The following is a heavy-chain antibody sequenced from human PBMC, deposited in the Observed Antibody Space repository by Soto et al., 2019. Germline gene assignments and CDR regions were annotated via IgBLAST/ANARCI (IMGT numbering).Heavy chain of an antibody. Sequence: QVQLVESGGGVVQPGRSLRLSCAASGFTFSSYGMHWVRQAPGKGLEWVAVISYDGSNKYYADSVKGRFTISRDNXKXXLYLQMNSLRAEDTAVYYCAKEGTIAAAGTNWFDPWGQGTLVTVSS. CDR3: AKEGTIAAAGTNWFDP. CDR2: ISYDGSNK. D-gene: IGHD6-13*01. V-gene: IGHV3-30*18. CDR1: GFTFSSYG. J-gene: IGHJ5*02.